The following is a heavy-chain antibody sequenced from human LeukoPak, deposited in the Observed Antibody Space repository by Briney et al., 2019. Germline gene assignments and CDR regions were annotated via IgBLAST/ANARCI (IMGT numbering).Heavy chain of an antibody. V-gene: IGHV3-23*01. J-gene: IGHJ1*01. Sequence: GGSLRLSCAASGFTFSSYAMSCVRQAPGKGLEWISSISGSGSSTLYADSVKGRVTISRDNSKNTLYLQMNSLRVEDTAVYYCAKDTVVVAATNFHHWGQGTLVSVSS. D-gene: IGHD2-15*01. CDR3: AKDTVVVAATNFHH. CDR1: GFTFSSYA. CDR2: ISGSGSST.